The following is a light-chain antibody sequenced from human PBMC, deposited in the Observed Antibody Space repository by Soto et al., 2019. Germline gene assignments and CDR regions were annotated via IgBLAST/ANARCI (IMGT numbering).Light chain of an antibody. CDR1: QSISSW. Sequence: DIQMTQSPSTLSASVGDRVTITCRASQSISSWLAWYQQKPGKAPKLLIYDASSLESGVPSRFSGSGSGTEFTLTISSLQPDDFATYYCQQNNSYWTFGQGTKVDIK. CDR2: DAS. V-gene: IGKV1-5*01. CDR3: QQNNSYWT. J-gene: IGKJ1*01.